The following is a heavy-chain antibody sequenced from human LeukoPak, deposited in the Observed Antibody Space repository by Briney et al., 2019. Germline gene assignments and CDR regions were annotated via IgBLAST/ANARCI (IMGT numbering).Heavy chain of an antibody. CDR2: IIITSNTI. D-gene: IGHD6-19*01. CDR1: GFSFRNYE. Sequence: GGSLRLSCAASGFSFRNYEMNWVRQAPGKGLDWVSYIIITSNTIHYADSVKGRFTISRDNSKNTLYLQMNSLRAEDTAVYYCARVKTSGWLDAFDIWGQGTMVTVSS. J-gene: IGHJ3*02. CDR3: ARVKTSGWLDAFDI. V-gene: IGHV3-48*01.